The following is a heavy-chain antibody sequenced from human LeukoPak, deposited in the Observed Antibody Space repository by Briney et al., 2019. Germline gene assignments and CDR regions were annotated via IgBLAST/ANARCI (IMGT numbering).Heavy chain of an antibody. CDR2: INHSGST. V-gene: IGHV4-34*01. D-gene: IGHD6-19*01. J-gene: IGHJ4*02. CDR1: GGSFSGYY. Sequence: SETLSLTCAVYGGSFSGYYWSWIRQPPGKGLEWIREINHSGSTNYNPSLKSRVTISVDTSKNQFSLKLSSVTAADTAVYYCARGPSAVAGTFDFDYWGQGTLVTVSS. CDR3: ARGPSAVAGTFDFDY.